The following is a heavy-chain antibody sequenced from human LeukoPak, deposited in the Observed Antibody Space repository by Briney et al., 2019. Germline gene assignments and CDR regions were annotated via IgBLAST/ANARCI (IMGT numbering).Heavy chain of an antibody. CDR2: TSSSSLSI. J-gene: IGHJ4*02. D-gene: IGHD2-21*02. Sequence: PGGSLRLSCAASGFTFNSYTMNWVRQAPGKGLEWVSYTSSSSLSIYYADSVRGRFTISRDNAKNSLYLQMNSLRDEDTAVYYCARGLAYCGGDCYRALDYWGQGTLVTVSS. CDR1: GFTFNSYT. V-gene: IGHV3-48*02. CDR3: ARGLAYCGGDCYRALDY.